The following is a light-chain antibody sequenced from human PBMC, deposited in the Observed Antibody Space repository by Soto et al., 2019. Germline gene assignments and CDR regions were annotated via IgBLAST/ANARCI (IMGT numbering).Light chain of an antibody. CDR2: GNS. CDR3: QSYDSSLSGWV. CDR1: SSNIGAGYD. J-gene: IGLJ3*02. V-gene: IGLV1-40*01. Sequence: QSVLTQPPSVSGAPGQRVTISCTGSSSNIGAGYDVHWYQQLPGTAPKLLIYGNSNRPSGVPDRFSGSKSGTSASLAITALQAADEADYYCQSYDSSLSGWVLGGGTKLTVL.